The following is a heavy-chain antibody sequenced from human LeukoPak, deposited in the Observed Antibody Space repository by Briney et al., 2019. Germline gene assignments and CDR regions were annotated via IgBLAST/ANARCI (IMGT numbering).Heavy chain of an antibody. V-gene: IGHV4-4*07. CDR1: GAHISNYY. Sequence: PSESLPLTCTVSGAHISNYYWTWVRQSAAQGLEWIGRLHARGSTIYNPSLKSRLTMSIDTCKDQLSLTLTSVTAAVSAVYYCASLSSGAAFDVWGQGTVVTVSS. J-gene: IGHJ3*01. D-gene: IGHD3-22*01. CDR3: ASLSSGAAFDV. CDR2: LHARGST.